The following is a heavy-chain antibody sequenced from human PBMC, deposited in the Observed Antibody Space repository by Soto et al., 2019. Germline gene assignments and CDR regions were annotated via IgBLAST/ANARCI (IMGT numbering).Heavy chain of an antibody. Sequence: SETLSLTCTVSGGSISSSSYYWGWLRQPPGKGLEWIGYIYYSGSTYYNPSLKSRVTISVDTSKNQFSLKLSSVTAADTAVYYCARGPPLIWGQGTLVTVSS. CDR3: ARGPPLI. CDR1: GGSISSSSYY. J-gene: IGHJ4*02. CDR2: IYYSGST. V-gene: IGHV4-39*07.